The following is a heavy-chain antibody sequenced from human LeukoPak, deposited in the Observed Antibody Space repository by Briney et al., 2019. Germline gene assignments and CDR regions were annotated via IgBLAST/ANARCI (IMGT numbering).Heavy chain of an antibody. CDR2: ISGSGGST. CDR3: AKGTDIVVVPAALVDY. Sequence: GGSLRLSCAASGFTFSSYAMSWVRQAPGKGLEWVSAISGSGGSTYYADSVKGRFTISRDNSKNTLYLQMNSLRAEDTAVYYCAKGTDIVVVPAALVDYWGQGTLVTVSS. V-gene: IGHV3-23*01. CDR1: GFTFSSYA. D-gene: IGHD2-2*01. J-gene: IGHJ4*02.